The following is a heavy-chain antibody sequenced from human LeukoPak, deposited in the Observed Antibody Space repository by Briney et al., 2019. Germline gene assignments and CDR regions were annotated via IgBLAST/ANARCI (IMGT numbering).Heavy chain of an antibody. V-gene: IGHV1-69*13. CDR3: ARAQSSGSYYFSGWVAFDI. CDR1: GYTFTGYY. J-gene: IGHJ3*02. CDR2: IIPIFGTA. D-gene: IGHD1-26*01. Sequence: GASVKVSCKASGYTFTGYYMHWVRQAPGQGLEWMGGIIPIFGTANYAQKFQGRVTITADESTSTAYMELSSLRSEDTAVYYCARAQSSGSYYFSGWVAFDIWGHGTMVTVSS.